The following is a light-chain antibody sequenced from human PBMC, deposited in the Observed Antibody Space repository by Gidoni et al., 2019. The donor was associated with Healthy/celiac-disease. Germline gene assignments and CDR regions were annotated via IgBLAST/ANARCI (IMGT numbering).Light chain of an antibody. CDR1: TSNIGNNY. CDR3: AAWDTSLSSGV. V-gene: IGLV1-51*01. CDR2: AND. Sequence: QSVLTQPPSVSAAPGQQVTISCSGSTSNIGNNYVSWFQQLPVTAPKLLVHANDKRPSGIPDRFSGSKSGTSATLGIAGLQTGDEADYYCAAWDTSLSSGVFGGGTKLTVL. J-gene: IGLJ3*02.